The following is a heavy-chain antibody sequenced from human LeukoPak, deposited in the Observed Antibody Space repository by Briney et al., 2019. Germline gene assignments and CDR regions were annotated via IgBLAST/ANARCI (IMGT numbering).Heavy chain of an antibody. Sequence: GGSLRLSCAASGLTFSSYAMSWVRQAPGKGLEWVSAISGSGGSTYYADSVKGRFTISRDNSKNTLYLQMNSLRAEDTAVYYCAKDQLGTPYGMDVWGKGTTVTVSS. D-gene: IGHD1-1*01. CDR2: ISGSGGST. CDR1: GLTFSSYA. J-gene: IGHJ6*04. CDR3: AKDQLGTPYGMDV. V-gene: IGHV3-23*01.